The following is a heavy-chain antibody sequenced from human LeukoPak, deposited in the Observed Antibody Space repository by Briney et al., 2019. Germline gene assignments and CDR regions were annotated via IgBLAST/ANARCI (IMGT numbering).Heavy chain of an antibody. CDR1: GDSFTSYW. D-gene: IGHD2-2*01. CDR2: IYPGGADT. J-gene: IGHJ4*02. CDR3: SRLRATMPQEFDF. Sequence: GESLKISCRGSGDSFTSYWIGWVRQMPGKGLEGMGFIYPGGADTRYSAAFERQGTISADKTISTAYLQWSSRKGSDTAVEYCSRLRATMPQEFDFWGQGTLVTVSS. V-gene: IGHV5-51*01.